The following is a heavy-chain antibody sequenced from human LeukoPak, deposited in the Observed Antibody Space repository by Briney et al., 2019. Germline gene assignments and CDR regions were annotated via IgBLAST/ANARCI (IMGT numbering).Heavy chain of an antibody. J-gene: IGHJ3*02. D-gene: IGHD2-2*01. Sequence: SETLSLTCAVPGYSISSNYYWGWIRQPPGTGLEWIGSIYYSGSTYYNPSLKSRVARLVDTSRNQFSLRLSSVTAADTAIYYCARHLYCSSIRCFSGTFDIWGQGTMVTVSS. CDR3: ARHLYCSSIRCFSGTFDI. CDR1: GYSISSNYY. V-gene: IGHV4-38-2*01. CDR2: IYYSGST.